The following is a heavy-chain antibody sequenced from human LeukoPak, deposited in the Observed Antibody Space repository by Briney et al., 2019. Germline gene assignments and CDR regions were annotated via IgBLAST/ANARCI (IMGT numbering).Heavy chain of an antibody. Sequence: GGSLRLSCAASGFTFSRSWMTWVRQAPGKGLEWVAVISYDGSNKYYADSVKGRFTISRDNSKNTLYLQMNSLRAEDTAVYYCARVGWGTHYYDSSGYGFDIWGQGTMVTVSS. CDR3: ARVGWGTHYYDSSGYGFDI. CDR1: GFTFSRSW. V-gene: IGHV3-30-3*01. J-gene: IGHJ3*02. CDR2: ISYDGSNK. D-gene: IGHD3-22*01.